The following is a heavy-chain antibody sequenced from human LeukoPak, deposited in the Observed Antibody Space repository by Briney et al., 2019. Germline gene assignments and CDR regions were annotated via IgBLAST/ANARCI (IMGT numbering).Heavy chain of an antibody. CDR1: GFTFSDYY. J-gene: IGHJ3*02. V-gene: IGHV3-11*04. Sequence: GGSLRLSCAASGFTFSDYYMSWIHQAPGKGLEWVPYISSSGSTIYYADSVKGRFTISRDNAKNSLYLQMNSLRAEDTAVYYCARPRLGGSDDAFDIWGQGTMVTVSS. CDR2: ISSSGSTI. CDR3: ARPRLGGSDDAFDI. D-gene: IGHD3-16*01.